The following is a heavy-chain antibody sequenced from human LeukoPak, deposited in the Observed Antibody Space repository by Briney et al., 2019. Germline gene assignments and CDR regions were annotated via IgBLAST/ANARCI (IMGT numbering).Heavy chain of an antibody. V-gene: IGHV1-8*03. D-gene: IGHD3-3*01. CDR2: MNPNSGNT. CDR1: GYTFTSYD. J-gene: IGHJ4*02. Sequence: EASVKVSCKASGYTFTSYDINWVRQATGRGLEWMGWMNPNSGNTGYAQTFQGRVTINRNTSISTAYMELSSLRSEDTAVYYCARQITIFGVALGYWGQGTLVTVSS. CDR3: ARQITIFGVALGY.